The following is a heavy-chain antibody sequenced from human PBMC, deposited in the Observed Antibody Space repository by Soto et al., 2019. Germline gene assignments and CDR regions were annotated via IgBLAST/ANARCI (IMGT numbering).Heavy chain of an antibody. Sequence: QVQLQESGPGLVKPSQTLSLTCTVSGGSISSGGYYWSWIRQHPGKGLEWIGYIYYSGSTYYYPSLKNRVNISVDTSKNQFSLKLSSVPAADTAVYYCARTGYYYEADYWGQGDLVTVSS. D-gene: IGHD3-22*01. CDR3: ARTGYYYEADY. V-gene: IGHV4-31*03. J-gene: IGHJ4*02. CDR1: GGSISSGGYY. CDR2: IYYSGST.